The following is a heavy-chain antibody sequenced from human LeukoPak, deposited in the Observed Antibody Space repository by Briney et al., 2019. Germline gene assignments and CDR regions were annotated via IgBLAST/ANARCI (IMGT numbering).Heavy chain of an antibody. CDR2: ISGSGGST. CDR1: GFTFGSYA. D-gene: IGHD5-18*01. Sequence: GGSLRLSCEASGFTFGSYAVSWVRQAPGKGLEWVSAISGSGGSTYYADSVKGRFTISRDNSKNTLYLQMNSLRAEDTAVYYCAKGRGYSYGFYYFDYWGQGTLVTVSS. J-gene: IGHJ4*02. V-gene: IGHV3-23*01. CDR3: AKGRGYSYGFYYFDY.